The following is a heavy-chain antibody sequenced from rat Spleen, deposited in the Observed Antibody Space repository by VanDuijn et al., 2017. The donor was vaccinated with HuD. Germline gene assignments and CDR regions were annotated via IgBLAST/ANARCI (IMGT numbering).Heavy chain of an antibody. D-gene: IGHD1-12*03. CDR3: ARDQTMMAIMGDVMDA. J-gene: IGHJ4*01. CDR1: GFSLTSYN. CDR2: IWNTGGT. V-gene: IGHV2-41*01. Sequence: QVQLKESGPGLVQPSQTLSLTCTVAGFSLTSYNVHWVRQPPGKGLEWMGVIWNTGGTRYNSALKSRLSISKDTSKSQVFLKMNSLQTEDTATYYCARDQTMMAIMGDVMDAWGQGASVTVSS.